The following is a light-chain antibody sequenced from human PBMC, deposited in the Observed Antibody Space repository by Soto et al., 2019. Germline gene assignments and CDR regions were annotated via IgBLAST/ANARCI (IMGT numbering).Light chain of an antibody. CDR2: LGS. V-gene: IGKV2-28*01. J-gene: IGKJ2*01. CDR3: MQALHTPYT. CDR1: QSLLHSNGYNY. Sequence: DLVMTQSPLSLPVTPGEPASISCRSSQSLLHSNGYNYLDWYLQKPGQSPQLLSYLGSNRASGVPDRFSGSGSGTAFTLKISRVEAEDVGVYYCMQALHTPYTFGQGTKLEIK.